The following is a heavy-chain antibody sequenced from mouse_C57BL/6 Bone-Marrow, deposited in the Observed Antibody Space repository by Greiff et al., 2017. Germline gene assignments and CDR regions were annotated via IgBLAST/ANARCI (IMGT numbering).Heavy chain of an antibody. CDR3: ASSTAQATDWFAY. D-gene: IGHD3-2*02. Sequence: EVMLVESGGGLVQPGGSLSLSCAASGFTFTDYYMSWVRQPPGKALEWLGFIRNKANGYTTEYSASVKGRFTISRVNSQSILYLQMNALRAEDSATYYCASSTAQATDWFAYWGQGTLVTVSA. CDR2: IRNKANGYTT. V-gene: IGHV7-3*01. J-gene: IGHJ3*01. CDR1: GFTFTDYY.